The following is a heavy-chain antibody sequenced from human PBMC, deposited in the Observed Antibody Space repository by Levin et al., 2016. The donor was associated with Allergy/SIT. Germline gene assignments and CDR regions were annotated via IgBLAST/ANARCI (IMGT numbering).Heavy chain of an antibody. CDR1: GFTFSTYW. CDR2: INQDGSEK. D-gene: IGHD2-15*01. V-gene: IGHV3-7*01. J-gene: IGHJ4*02. Sequence: GGSLRLSCAASGFTFSTYWMSWVRQAPGKGLEWVANINQDGSEKYFVDSVKGRFTISRDNAKNSLYLQMNSLRAGDTAMYYCARPGTYCSGGGSCFPYECWGQGTLVTVSS. CDR3: ARPGTYCSGGGSCFPYEC.